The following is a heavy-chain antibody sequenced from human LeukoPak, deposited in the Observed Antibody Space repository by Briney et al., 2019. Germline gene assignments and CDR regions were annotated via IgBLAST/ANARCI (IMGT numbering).Heavy chain of an antibody. J-gene: IGHJ6*03. Sequence: PSETLSLTSTVSGGSISSYYWSWIRQPPGKGLEWIGYIYYSGSTNYNPSLKSRVTISVDTSKNQFSLKLSSVTAADTAVYYCARDSIRDFWSGYYSGHYYYMDVWGKGTTVTVSS. CDR3: ARDSIRDFWSGYYSGHYYYMDV. CDR2: IYYSGST. D-gene: IGHD3-3*01. V-gene: IGHV4-59*01. CDR1: GGSISSYY.